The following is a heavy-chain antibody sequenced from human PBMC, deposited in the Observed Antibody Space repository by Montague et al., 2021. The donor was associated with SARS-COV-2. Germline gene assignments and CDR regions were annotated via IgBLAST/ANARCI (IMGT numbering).Heavy chain of an antibody. V-gene: IGHV4-34*01. CDR2: ITHGGST. CDR3: ARSHDYRGNDYFDS. Sequence: SETLSLTCAVYGGSLSGFYWNWIRQAPGKGLEWVGEITHGGSTSYSPDLKSRLTISLDTSKNQFSLKLDSVTAADTATYYCARSHDYRGNDYFDSWGQGALVIVSS. D-gene: IGHD4-23*01. CDR1: GGSLSGFY. J-gene: IGHJ4*02.